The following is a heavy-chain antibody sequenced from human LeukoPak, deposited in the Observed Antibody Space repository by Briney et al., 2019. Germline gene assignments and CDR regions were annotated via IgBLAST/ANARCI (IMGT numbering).Heavy chain of an antibody. D-gene: IGHD3-10*01. V-gene: IGHV3-23*01. Sequence: GGSLRLSCAASGFTFSSYAMSWVRQAPGKGLEWVSIISGSGGSTYYADSVKGRFTISRDNSKNTLYLQMNSLRAEDTAVYYCAKDVYGSGSSDYWGQGTLVTVSS. CDR3: AKDVYGSGSSDY. J-gene: IGHJ4*02. CDR1: GFTFSSYA. CDR2: ISGSGGST.